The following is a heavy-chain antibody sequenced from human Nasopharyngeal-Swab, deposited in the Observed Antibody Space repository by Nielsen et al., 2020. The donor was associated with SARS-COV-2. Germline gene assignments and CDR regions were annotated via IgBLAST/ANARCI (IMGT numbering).Heavy chain of an antibody. CDR2: IKQDGSEK. Sequence: GESLKISCAASGFTFSSYWMSWVRQAPGKGLEWAANIKQDGSEKYYVDSVKGRFTISRDNAKNSLYLQMNSLRAEDTAVYYCARSSRGPYYDFWSGSNYPDYWGQGTLVTVSS. CDR1: GFTFSSYW. J-gene: IGHJ4*02. CDR3: ARSSRGPYYDFWSGSNYPDY. D-gene: IGHD3-3*01. V-gene: IGHV3-7*03.